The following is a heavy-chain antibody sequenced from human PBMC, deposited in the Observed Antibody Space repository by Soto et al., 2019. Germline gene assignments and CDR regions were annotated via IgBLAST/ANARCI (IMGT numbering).Heavy chain of an antibody. CDR2: IIPLFRKT. CDR1: GDMFRNSA. CDR3: ARARLSNGDPNIYFFYGLDV. V-gene: IGHV1-69*01. Sequence: QVQLVQSGAEVKRPGSSVKVSCKASGDMFRNSAFTWVRQAPGQGLAWMGVIIPLFRKTDVAQKFQGRVNLTADESTSSLYMEVSSLTSEDTAVYFCARARLSNGDPNIYFFYGLDVGGQGPTITVSS. J-gene: IGHJ6*02. D-gene: IGHD3-10*01.